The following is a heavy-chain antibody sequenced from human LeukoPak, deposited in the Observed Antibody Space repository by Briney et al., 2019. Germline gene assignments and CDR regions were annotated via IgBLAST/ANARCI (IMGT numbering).Heavy chain of an antibody. CDR1: GFTFSNYA. J-gene: IGHJ5*02. CDR2: ISGSGAST. D-gene: IGHD6-13*01. Sequence: GGSLRLSCAASGFTFSNYAMNWVRQAPGKGLEWVSTISGSGASTYYADSVKGRFTISRDNSKDTLYLQMSSLRVEDTAVYYCAKGYSSSLSNWFDPWGQGTLVTVSS. V-gene: IGHV3-23*01. CDR3: AKGYSSSLSNWFDP.